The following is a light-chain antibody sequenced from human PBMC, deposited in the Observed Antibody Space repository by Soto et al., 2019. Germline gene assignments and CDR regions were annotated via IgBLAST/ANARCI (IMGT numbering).Light chain of an antibody. CDR1: QGISSR. CDR3: QQANTFPWT. Sequence: DIQMTQSPSSVSASVGDRFTIACLASQGISSRLAWYKQKPGTPPKLLIYAASTLHSGVPPRFSGSGSGTDFTLTISSLQPEDFATYYCQQANTFPWTFSQGTKVHIK. J-gene: IGKJ1*01. V-gene: IGKV1-12*01. CDR2: AAS.